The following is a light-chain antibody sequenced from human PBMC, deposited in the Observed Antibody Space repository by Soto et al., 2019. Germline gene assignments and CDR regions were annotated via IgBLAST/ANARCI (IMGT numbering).Light chain of an antibody. CDR3: LQDYNYPRT. CDR1: QAIRND. J-gene: IGKJ2*02. Sequence: AIQMTQSPSSLPASVGDRVTITCRASQAIRNDLGWYQHKPGKAPKLLIYAASNLQSGVPSRFSGSGSGTDFTLTISSLQPGDFATYYCLQDYNYPRTFGQGTKLEI. CDR2: AAS. V-gene: IGKV1-6*01.